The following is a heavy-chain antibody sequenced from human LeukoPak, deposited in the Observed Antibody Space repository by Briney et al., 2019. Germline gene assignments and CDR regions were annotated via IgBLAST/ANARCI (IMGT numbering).Heavy chain of an antibody. J-gene: IGHJ4*02. V-gene: IGHV1-18*01. D-gene: IGHD3-3*01. CDR1: GYTFTSYG. CDR3: ARDQSRYDFWSGYYP. CDR2: ISAYNGNT. Sequence: ASVKVSCKASGYTFTSYGISWVRQAPRQGLEWMGWISAYNGNTNYAQKLQGRVTMTTDTSTSTAYMELRSLRSDDTAVYYCARDQSRYDFWSGYYPWGQGTLVTVSS.